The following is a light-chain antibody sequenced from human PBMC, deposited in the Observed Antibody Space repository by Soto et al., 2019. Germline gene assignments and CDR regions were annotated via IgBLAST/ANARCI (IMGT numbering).Light chain of an antibody. CDR1: QSIYTC. CDR3: QQSYGSPQT. CDR2: AAS. V-gene: IGKV1-39*01. J-gene: IGKJ1*01. Sequence: DIQMTQSPSSLSASVGDTVTITCRASQSIYTCLNWYQQKLGKAPNLLIYAASTLQSGVPSRFSGGGSGTDFTLTISSLQPEDFATYYCQQSYGSPQTFGQGTKVEIK.